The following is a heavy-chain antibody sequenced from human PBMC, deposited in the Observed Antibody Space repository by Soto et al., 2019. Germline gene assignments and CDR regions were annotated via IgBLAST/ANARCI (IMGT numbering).Heavy chain of an antibody. CDR2: IFPSGST. CDR1: GVSISNYY. Sequence: QVKLQESGPGLVKPSETLSLTCTVSGVSISNYYWTWIRQPAGKGLEWIGRIFPSGSTNYNPSLRGRVTMSVDTSKNLFSLKLSSVTAADTVLYYCASEGTAMKLHYWGQGTLVTVSS. V-gene: IGHV4-4*07. CDR3: ASEGTAMKLHY. J-gene: IGHJ4*02. D-gene: IGHD5-18*01.